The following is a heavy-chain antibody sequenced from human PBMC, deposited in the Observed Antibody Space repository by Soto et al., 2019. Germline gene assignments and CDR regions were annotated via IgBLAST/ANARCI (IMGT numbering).Heavy chain of an antibody. Sequence: EVQLVESGGGLVQPGGSRRLSCAASGSTISHNYMHWVGQAQGKGLVWVPDINGDGSITTYADSVKGRFTISRDNAKNTLYLQMNSLRAEDTAVYYCGRGGPPYGVDVWGQGTTVTVSS. CDR2: INGDGSIT. V-gene: IGHV3-74*01. CDR3: GRGGPPYGVDV. D-gene: IGHD3-10*01. J-gene: IGHJ6*02. CDR1: GSTISHNY.